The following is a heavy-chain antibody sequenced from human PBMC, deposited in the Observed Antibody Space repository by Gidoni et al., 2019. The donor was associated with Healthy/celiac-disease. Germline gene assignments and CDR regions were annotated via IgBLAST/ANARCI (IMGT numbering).Heavy chain of an antibody. J-gene: IGHJ4*02. D-gene: IGHD6-13*01. V-gene: IGHV4-30-2*01. Sequence: QLQLQESGSGLVKPSQTLSLTCAVPGGSISSGGYSWSWIRQPPGKGLEWIGYIYHSGSTYYNPSLKSRVTISVDRSKNQFSLKLSSVTAADTAVYYCASSLAAAGTRYYFDYWGQGTLVTVSS. CDR3: ASSLAAAGTRYYFDY. CDR1: GGSISSGGYS. CDR2: IYHSGST.